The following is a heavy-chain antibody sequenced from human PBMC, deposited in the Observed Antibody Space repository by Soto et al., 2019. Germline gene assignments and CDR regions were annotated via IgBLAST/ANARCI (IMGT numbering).Heavy chain of an antibody. Sequence: GGSLRLSCAASGFTFSDRYMDWVRQAPGKGLEWVGRSRNKANSYTTEYAAAVKGRFTISRDELKSSLYLQMESLKTEDTAVYYCVRGYNGLDRWGQGTLVTVSS. CDR2: SRNKANSYTT. J-gene: IGHJ5*02. V-gene: IGHV3-72*01. D-gene: IGHD2-2*02. CDR1: GFTFSDRY. CDR3: VRGYNGLDR.